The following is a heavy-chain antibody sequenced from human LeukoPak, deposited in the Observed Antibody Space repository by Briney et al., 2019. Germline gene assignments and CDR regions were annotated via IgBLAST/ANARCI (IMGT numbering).Heavy chain of an antibody. J-gene: IGHJ4*02. CDR1: GFTVSSNY. CDR2: VYSGGDT. V-gene: IGHV3-53*01. CDR3: ARVEIPWSFDY. Sequence: GGSLRLSCAASGFTVSSNYMTWIRQAPGERLEWVSIVYSGGDTYYADSVKGRFTMSRDNSKNMLYLQMNSLRAEDTAVYYCARVEIPWSFDYWGQGTLVAVSS. D-gene: IGHD2-21*01.